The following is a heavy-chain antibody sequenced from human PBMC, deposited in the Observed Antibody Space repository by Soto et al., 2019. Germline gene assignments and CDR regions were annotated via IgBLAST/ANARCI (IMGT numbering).Heavy chain of an antibody. CDR2: INWNGGST. D-gene: IGHD6-19*01. Sequence: EVQLVESGGGVVRPGGSLRLSCAASGFTFDDYGMSWVRQAPGKGLEWVSGINWNGGSTGYADSVKGRLTISRDNAKNTLYLQMNSLSAEDTALYYCARLYSSGWYGPGRYWGQGTLVTVSS. V-gene: IGHV3-20*04. CDR1: GFTFDDYG. J-gene: IGHJ4*02. CDR3: ARLYSSGWYGPGRY.